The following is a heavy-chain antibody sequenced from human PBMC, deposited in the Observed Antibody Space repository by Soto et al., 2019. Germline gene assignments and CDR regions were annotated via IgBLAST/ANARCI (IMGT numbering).Heavy chain of an antibody. J-gene: IGHJ4*02. CDR1: GFTFSSYA. Sequence: HPGGSLRLSCAASGFTFSSYAMSWVRQAPGKGLEWVSAISGSGGSTYYADSVKGRFTIPRDNSKNTLYLQMNSLRAEDTAVYYCAKRVWYCSSTSCPFDYWGQGTLVTVSS. CDR2: ISGSGGST. CDR3: AKRVWYCSSTSCPFDY. D-gene: IGHD2-2*01. V-gene: IGHV3-23*01.